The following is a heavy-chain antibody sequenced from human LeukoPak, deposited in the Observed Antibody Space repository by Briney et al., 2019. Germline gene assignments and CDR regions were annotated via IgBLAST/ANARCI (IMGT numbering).Heavy chain of an antibody. V-gene: IGHV1-8*01. CDR3: ARDSYCSGGSCFDGQSNYYYCMDV. D-gene: IGHD2-15*01. Sequence: ASVKVSCKASGYTFTSYDINWVRQATGQGLEWMGWMNPNSGNTGYAQKFQGRVTMTRNTSISTAYMELSSLRSEDTAVYYCARDSYCSGGSCFDGQSNYYYCMDVWGKGTTVTVSS. CDR2: MNPNSGNT. J-gene: IGHJ6*03. CDR1: GYTFTSYD.